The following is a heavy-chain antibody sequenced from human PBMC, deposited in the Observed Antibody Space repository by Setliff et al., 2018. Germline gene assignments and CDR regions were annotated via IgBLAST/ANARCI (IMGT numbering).Heavy chain of an antibody. D-gene: IGHD3-3*01. V-gene: IGHV4-31*03. J-gene: IGHJ6*03. CDR3: ARMSGFLYMDV. CDR1: GGSISSGGYY. CDR2: IYYSGSTS. Sequence: PSETLSLTCTVSGGSISSGGYYWSWIRQHPGKGLEWIGYIYYSGSTSYYNPSLKSRVTTSVDTSKNQFSLKLTSVTAADTAVYYCARMSGFLYMDVWGKGTTVTVSS.